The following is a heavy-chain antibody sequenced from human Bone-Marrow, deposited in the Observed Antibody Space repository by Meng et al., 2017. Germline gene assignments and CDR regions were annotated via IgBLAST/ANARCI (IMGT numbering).Heavy chain of an antibody. D-gene: IGHD6-19*01. CDR2: IIPIFGTA. Sequence: HLIECRAEGKKPGSPVRVSCNASGGTFSSYAIGWVRQAPGQGLEWMGGIIPIFGTANYAQKFQGRVTITADESTSTAYMELSSLRSEDTAVYYCARESRDIAVAGVYWGQGTLVTVSS. V-gene: IGHV1-69*01. J-gene: IGHJ4*02. CDR3: ARESRDIAVAGVY. CDR1: GGTFSSYA.